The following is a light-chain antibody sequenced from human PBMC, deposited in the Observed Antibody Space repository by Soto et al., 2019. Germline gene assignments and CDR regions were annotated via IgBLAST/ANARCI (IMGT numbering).Light chain of an antibody. CDR2: EGS. V-gene: IGLV2-23*01. J-gene: IGLJ3*02. CDR3: CSYAGSSTWV. Sequence: QSALTQPASVSGSPGQSFTISCTGTSSDVGSYNLVSWYQQHPGKAPKLMIYEGSKRPSGVSKRFSGSKSGNTASLTISGLQAEDEADYYCCSYAGSSTWVFGGGTKLTVL. CDR1: SSDVGSYNL.